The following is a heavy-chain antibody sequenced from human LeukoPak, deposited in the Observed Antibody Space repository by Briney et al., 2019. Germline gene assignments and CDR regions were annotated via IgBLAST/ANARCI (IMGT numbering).Heavy chain of an antibody. V-gene: IGHV3-21*01. J-gene: IGHJ4*02. CDR1: GFTFSSYS. CDR3: ASHTNYGGNPGDY. Sequence: GGSLRLPCAASGFTFSSYSMNWVRQAPGKGLEWVSSISSSSSYIYYADSVKGRFTISRDNAKNSLYLQMNSLRAEDTAVYYCASHTNYGGNPGDYWGQGTLVTVSS. D-gene: IGHD4-23*01. CDR2: ISSSSSYI.